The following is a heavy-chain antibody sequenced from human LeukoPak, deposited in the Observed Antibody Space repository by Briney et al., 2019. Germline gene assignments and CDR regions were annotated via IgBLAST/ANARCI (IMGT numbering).Heavy chain of an antibody. D-gene: IGHD6-6*01. CDR3: AREGPYWQLPEFDY. V-gene: IGHV4-38-2*02. CDR1: GYSISSGYY. Sequence: PSETLSLTCTVSGYSISSGYYWGWIRQPPGKGLEWIGSICHSGSTYYNPSLKSRVTISVDTSKNQFSLKLSSVTAADTAVYYCAREGPYWQLPEFDYWGQGTLVTVSS. CDR2: ICHSGST. J-gene: IGHJ4*02.